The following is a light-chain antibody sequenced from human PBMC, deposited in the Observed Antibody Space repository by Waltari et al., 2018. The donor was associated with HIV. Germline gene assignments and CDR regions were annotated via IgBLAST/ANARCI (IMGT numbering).Light chain of an antibody. CDR2: DAS. Sequence: DVQVTQSLSSLSASVGARVTITCRASQSITTHLNWYQHKPGKAPKVLIFDASRLQTGVPSRFRGSGSGTDFTLTISSLQTEDFATYYCQQSYSNPYAFGQGTRLEIK. J-gene: IGKJ2*01. V-gene: IGKV1-39*01. CDR1: QSITTH. CDR3: QQSYSNPYA.